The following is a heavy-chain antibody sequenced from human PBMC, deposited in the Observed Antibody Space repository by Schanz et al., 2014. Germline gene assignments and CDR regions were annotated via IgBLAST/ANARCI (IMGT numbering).Heavy chain of an antibody. CDR1: GYTFTSYY. CDR3: ARGTRVRTTDSWSGLYYFDY. CDR2: INPSGGST. Sequence: QVQLVQSGAEVKKPGASVKVSCKASGYTFTSYYMYWVRQAPGQGLEWMGVINPSGGSTIYAQKCQGRVTMTTDTSTSTVYMELSSLRSEDTAVYYCARGTRVRTTDSWSGLYYFDYWGQGTLVTVSS. D-gene: IGHD3-3*01. V-gene: IGHV1-46*01. J-gene: IGHJ4*02.